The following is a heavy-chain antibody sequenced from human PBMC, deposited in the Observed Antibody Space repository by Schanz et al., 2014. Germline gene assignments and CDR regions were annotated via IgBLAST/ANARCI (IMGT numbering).Heavy chain of an antibody. V-gene: IGHV3-33*08. Sequence: QVQLVESGGGLVKPGGSLRLSCAASGFTFSDYYMSWIRQAPGKGLEWVAVIWYDENNKYYADSVKGRFTMSRDNSKNTWYLQMNSLRAEDTAVYYCARANYRRKINFDYWGRGTLVTVSS. CDR2: IWYDENNK. CDR1: GFTFSDYY. D-gene: IGHD3-10*01. CDR3: ARANYRRKINFDY. J-gene: IGHJ4*02.